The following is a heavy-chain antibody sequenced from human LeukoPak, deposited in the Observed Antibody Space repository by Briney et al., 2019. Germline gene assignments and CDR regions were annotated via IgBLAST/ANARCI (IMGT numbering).Heavy chain of an antibody. V-gene: IGHV4-39*07. D-gene: IGHD6-13*01. CDR2: IYYSGST. CDR3: ARGIAAAAGMLDY. J-gene: IGHJ4*02. Sequence: SETLSLTCTVSGGSISSSSYYWGWIRQPPGKGLEWIGSIYYSGSTYYNPSLKSRVTMSIDTSKNQSSLKLTSVTAADTAVYYCARGIAAAAGMLDYWGQGTLVTVSS. CDR1: GGSISSSSYY.